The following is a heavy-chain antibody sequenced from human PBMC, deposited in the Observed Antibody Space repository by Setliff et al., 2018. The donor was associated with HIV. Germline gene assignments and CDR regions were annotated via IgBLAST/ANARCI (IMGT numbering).Heavy chain of an antibody. J-gene: IGHJ4*02. CDR1: GGSFSGDY. D-gene: IGHD3-3*01. Sequence: SETLSLTCSVSGGSFSGDYWSWIRQPPGKGREWIGYIYIYNSGSTNYNPSLTSRVTISVDTSRNQFSLKRTSVTAADTAIYYCARGVNFDDWGQGTQVTVSS. CDR3: ARGVNFDD. V-gene: IGHV4-59*01. CDR2: IYIYNSGST.